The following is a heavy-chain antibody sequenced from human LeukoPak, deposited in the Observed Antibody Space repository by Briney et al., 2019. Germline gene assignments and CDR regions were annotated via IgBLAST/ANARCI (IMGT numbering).Heavy chain of an antibody. CDR1: GFTFSSYA. V-gene: IGHV3-23*01. CDR3: AKVEDIVVVPAAAFDY. D-gene: IGHD2-2*01. Sequence: GGSLRLSCAASGFTFSSYAMSWVRQAPGKGLEWVSAISGSGGSTYYADSVKGRFTISRDNSKNTLYLQMNSLRAEDMAVYYCAKVEDIVVVPAAAFDYWGQGTLVTVSS. CDR2: ISGSGGST. J-gene: IGHJ4*02.